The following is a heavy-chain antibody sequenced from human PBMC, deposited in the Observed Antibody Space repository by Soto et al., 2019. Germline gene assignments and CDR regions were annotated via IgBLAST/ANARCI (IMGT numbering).Heavy chain of an antibody. V-gene: IGHV3-66*01. D-gene: IGHD6-13*01. CDR2: IYSGDST. CDR1: GFTVSGKQ. J-gene: IGHJ6*03. CDR3: ARDGSFSGYMDV. Sequence: GGSLRLSCGASGFTVSGKQMNWVRQAPGKGLEWVSVIYSGDSTYSADSVKGRFTISRDNSKNTVYLQMNSLRAEDTAVYYCARDGSFSGYMDVWGKGTTVTVSS.